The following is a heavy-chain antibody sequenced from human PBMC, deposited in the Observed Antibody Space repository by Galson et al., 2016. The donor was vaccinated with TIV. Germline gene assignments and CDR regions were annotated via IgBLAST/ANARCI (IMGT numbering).Heavy chain of an antibody. D-gene: IGHD3-16*01. CDR1: GFILSNYW. J-gene: IGHJ5*02. Sequence: SLRLSCAASGFILSNYWMHWVRQIPGKGLEWVSRISSDGSIAAYADSVKGRFTISKDDAKNTVYLQMNSLRAEDTAVYYCSRVTLCSGCFGGGWFDTWGQGTLVTVSS. CDR2: ISSDGSIA. CDR3: SRVTLCSGCFGGGWFDT. V-gene: IGHV3-74*01.